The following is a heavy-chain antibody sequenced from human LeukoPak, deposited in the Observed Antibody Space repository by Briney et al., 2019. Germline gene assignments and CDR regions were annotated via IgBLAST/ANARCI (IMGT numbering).Heavy chain of an antibody. Sequence: SETLSLTCAVYGGSFSGYYWSWIRQPPGKGLEWIGEINHSGSTNYNPSLKSRVTISVDTSKNQFSLKLSSVTAADTAVYYCASGGDPNCSGGSCYYLDYWGRGTLVTVSS. V-gene: IGHV4-34*01. CDR1: GGSFSGYY. J-gene: IGHJ4*02. D-gene: IGHD2-15*01. CDR3: ASGGDPNCSGGSCYYLDY. CDR2: INHSGST.